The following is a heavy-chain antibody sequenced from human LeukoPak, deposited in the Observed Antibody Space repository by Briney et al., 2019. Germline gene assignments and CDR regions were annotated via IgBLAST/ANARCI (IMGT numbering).Heavy chain of an antibody. D-gene: IGHD1-26*01. V-gene: IGHV4-4*07. Sequence: PSETLSLTCTVSGGSLSSNKWSWVRQPAGKGLEWIGRIQTSRYSNYNPSLRGRVTMSVDTSKNQFSLKMTSVTAADTAVYYCTRGVVGATAFDYCGQGTLVTVSS. CDR1: GGSLSSNK. CDR2: IQTSRYS. J-gene: IGHJ4*02. CDR3: TRGVVGATAFDY.